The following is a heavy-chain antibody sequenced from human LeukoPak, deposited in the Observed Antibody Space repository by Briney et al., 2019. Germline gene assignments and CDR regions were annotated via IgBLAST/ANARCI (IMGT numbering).Heavy chain of an antibody. J-gene: IGHJ4*02. Sequence: SQTLSLTCAISGDSVSNNIATWNWVRQSPSRGLEWLGRTYYRSRWGNDYAISVKSRITINPDTSRNQFSLQLNSVTPEDTAAYYCAKGSYYDSSGSFYFDYWGQGTLVTVSS. D-gene: IGHD3-22*01. CDR1: GDSVSNNIAT. V-gene: IGHV6-1*01. CDR3: AKGSYYDSSGSFYFDY. CDR2: TYYRSRWGN.